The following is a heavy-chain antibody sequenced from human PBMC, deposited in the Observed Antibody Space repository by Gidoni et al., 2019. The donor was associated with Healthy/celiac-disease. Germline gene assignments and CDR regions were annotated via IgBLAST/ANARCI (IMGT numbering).Heavy chain of an antibody. D-gene: IGHD1-26*01. CDR1: GYTFTSYY. CDR3: AREDTGATFDY. V-gene: IGHV1-46*04. Sequence: QVQLVQSGAEVKKPGASVKVSCKASGYTFTSYYMHWVRQAPGQGLEWMGIINPSGGSTSYAQKLQGRVTMTRDTSTSTVYMELSSLRSEDTAVYYCAREDTGATFDYWGQGTLVTVSS. CDR2: INPSGGST. J-gene: IGHJ4*02.